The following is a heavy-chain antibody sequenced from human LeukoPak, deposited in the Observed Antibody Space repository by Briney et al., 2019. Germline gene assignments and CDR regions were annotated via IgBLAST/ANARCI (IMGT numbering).Heavy chain of an antibody. V-gene: IGHV3-21*01. Sequence: GGSLRLSCAASGFTFSSYSMNWVRQAPGKGVEWVSSISSSSSYIYYADSVKGRFTISRDNAKNSLYLQMNSLRAEDTAVYYWARDHYDILTGYGINAFDIWGQGTMVTVSS. J-gene: IGHJ3*02. CDR3: ARDHYDILTGYGINAFDI. CDR2: ISSSSSYI. D-gene: IGHD3-9*01. CDR1: GFTFSSYS.